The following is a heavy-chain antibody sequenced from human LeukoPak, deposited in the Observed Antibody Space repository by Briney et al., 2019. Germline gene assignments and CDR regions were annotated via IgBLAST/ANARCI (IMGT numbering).Heavy chain of an antibody. CDR3: ASLKRLRYGMDV. CDR1: GGSISSSSCY. V-gene: IGHV4-39*01. J-gene: IGHJ6*02. CDR2: IYYSGST. D-gene: IGHD5-12*01. Sequence: PSETLSLTCTVSGGSISSSSCYWGWIRQPPGKGLEWIGSIYYSGSTYYNPSLKSRVTISVDTSKNQFSLKLSSVTAADTAVYYCASLKRLRYGMDVWGQGTTVTVSS.